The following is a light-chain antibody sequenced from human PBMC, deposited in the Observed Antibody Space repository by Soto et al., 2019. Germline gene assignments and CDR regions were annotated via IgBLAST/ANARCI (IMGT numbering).Light chain of an antibody. V-gene: IGKV1-5*03. Sequence: DIQMTQSPSTLSASVGDRFTITCRASQSISSWLAWYQQKPGKAPKLLIYKASSLESGVPSRFSGSGSGTDFTLTISSLQPDDSATYYCQQYNSYRAFGQGTKVDIK. J-gene: IGKJ1*01. CDR1: QSISSW. CDR3: QQYNSYRA. CDR2: KAS.